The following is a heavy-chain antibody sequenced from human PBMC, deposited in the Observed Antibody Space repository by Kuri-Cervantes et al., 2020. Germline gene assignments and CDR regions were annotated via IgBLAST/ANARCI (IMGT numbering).Heavy chain of an antibody. D-gene: IGHD1-14*01. Sequence: GGSLRLSCAASGFTFDDYGMSWVRQAPGKGLEWVSGINWNGGSTGYADSVKGRFTISRENAKNSLYLQMNSLRAGDTAVYYCARDRRSELISGVHQWYFDLWGRGTLVTVSS. CDR3: ARDRRSELISGVHQWYFDL. V-gene: IGHV3-20*04. J-gene: IGHJ2*01. CDR2: INWNGGST. CDR1: GFTFDDYG.